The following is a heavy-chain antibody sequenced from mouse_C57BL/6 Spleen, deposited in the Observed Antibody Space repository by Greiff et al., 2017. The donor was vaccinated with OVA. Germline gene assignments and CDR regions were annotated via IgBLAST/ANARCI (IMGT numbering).Heavy chain of an antibody. V-gene: IGHV1-75*01. CDR3: ARSGSSGYVGLFAY. CDR2: IFPGSGST. D-gene: IGHD3-2*02. J-gene: IGHJ3*01. Sequence: QVQLQQSGPELVKPGASVKISCKASGYTFTDYYINWVKQRPGQGLEWIGWIFPGSGSTYYNEKFKGKATLTVDKSSSTAYMLLRSLTSEDSAVYFCARSGSSGYVGLFAYWGQGTLVTVSA. CDR1: GYTFTDYY.